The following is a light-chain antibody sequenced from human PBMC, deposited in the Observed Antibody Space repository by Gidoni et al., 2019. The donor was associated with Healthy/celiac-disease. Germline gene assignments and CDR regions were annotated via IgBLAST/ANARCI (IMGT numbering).Light chain of an antibody. V-gene: IGLV3-19*01. CDR3: NSRDSSGNHLV. CDR2: GKN. CDR1: SLRSYY. Sequence: SSELPQDLAVSVALGQTVRITCQGDSLRSYYASWYQQKPGQAPVLVIYGKNNRPSGIPDRFSGSSSGNTASLTITGAQAEDEADYYCNSRDSSGNHLVFGGGTKLTVL. J-gene: IGLJ2*01.